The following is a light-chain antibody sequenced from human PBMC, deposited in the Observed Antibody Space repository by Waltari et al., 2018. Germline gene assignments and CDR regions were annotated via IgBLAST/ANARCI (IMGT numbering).Light chain of an antibody. J-gene: IGLJ3*02. V-gene: IGLV1-40*01. CDR2: GSS. CDR3: QSYDTSLSVV. CDR1: LHNRGRPG. Sequence: QSVPTPPPPVSGAPGPGGPHPLTGGRLHNRGRPGGPWYPPLPRAAPKLLIYGSSTRPLGVPDRFFGSTSGTSASLAITGLQAEDEADYYCQSYDTSLSVVFGGGTKLTVL.